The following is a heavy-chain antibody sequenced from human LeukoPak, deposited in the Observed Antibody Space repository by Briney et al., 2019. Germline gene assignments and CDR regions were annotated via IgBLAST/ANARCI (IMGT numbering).Heavy chain of an antibody. CDR1: GFTFDDYG. J-gene: IGHJ4*02. D-gene: IGHD3-3*01. CDR2: IKQDGSEK. V-gene: IGHV3-7*01. Sequence: PGGSLRLSCAASGFTFDDYGMSWVRQAPGKGLEWVANIKQDGSEKYYVDSAKGRFTISRDNAKNSLYLQMNSLRAEDTAVYYCARSYYDFWSGYNYLDYWGQGTLVTVSS. CDR3: ARSYYDFWSGYNYLDY.